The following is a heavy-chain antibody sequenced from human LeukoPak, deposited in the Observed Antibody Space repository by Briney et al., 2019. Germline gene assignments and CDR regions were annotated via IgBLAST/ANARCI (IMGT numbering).Heavy chain of an antibody. J-gene: IGHJ5*02. Sequence: SETLSLTCTVSGYSIRSGYYWGWIRQPPGKGLEWIGSIYHSGSTSYNPSLKSRVTISVDTSKNQFSLKLSSVTAADTAVYYCARVGVDYGDYLFDGPRMVWFDPWGQGTLVTVSS. CDR3: ARVGVDYGDYLFDGPRMVWFDP. D-gene: IGHD4-17*01. CDR2: IYHSGST. V-gene: IGHV4-38-2*02. CDR1: GYSIRSGYY.